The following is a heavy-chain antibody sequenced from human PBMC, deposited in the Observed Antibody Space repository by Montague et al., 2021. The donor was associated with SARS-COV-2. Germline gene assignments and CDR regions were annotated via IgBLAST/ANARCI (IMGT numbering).Heavy chain of an antibody. CDR1: GGSISSDY. J-gene: IGHJ4*02. V-gene: IGHV4-59*08. CDR3: ARHYDHSSRVDS. Sequence: SETLSLTCTVSGGSISSDYWTWIRQPPGKGLEWIGFVYYIGNTYYNPSRRRRVTISVDTSSNHFSLTLSAVTAAATAIYYCARHYDHSSRVDSWGQGTLVTVSA. CDR2: VYYIGNT. D-gene: IGHD3-16*01.